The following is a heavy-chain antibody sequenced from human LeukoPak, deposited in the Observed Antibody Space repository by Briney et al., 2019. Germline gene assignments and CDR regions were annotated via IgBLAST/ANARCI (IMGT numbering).Heavy chain of an antibody. J-gene: IGHJ4*02. CDR3: ARVHSSSLGFDY. V-gene: IGHV1-8*01. D-gene: IGHD6-13*01. Sequence: GASVKVSCKASGYGFTGYYMHWVRQAPGQGLEWMGWMNPNSGNTGYAQKFQGRVTMTRNTSISTAYMELSSLRSEDTAVYYCARVHSSSLGFDYWGQGTLVTVSS. CDR2: MNPNSGNT. CDR1: GYGFTGYY.